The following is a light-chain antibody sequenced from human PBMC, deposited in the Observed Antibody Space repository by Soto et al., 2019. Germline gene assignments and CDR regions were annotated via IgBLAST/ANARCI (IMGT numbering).Light chain of an antibody. CDR1: QDIAIY. CDR3: QQLRMYPST. CDR2: AAS. Sequence: IQLTQSPSSLSASVVDRDTITCRASQDIAIYLAWYQQKPGEAPKLLIYAASTLYGGVPSRFSGSGSGTDFALTITRLQAEDFATYYCQQLRMYPSTCGGGTKVEIK. V-gene: IGKV1-9*01. J-gene: IGKJ4*01.